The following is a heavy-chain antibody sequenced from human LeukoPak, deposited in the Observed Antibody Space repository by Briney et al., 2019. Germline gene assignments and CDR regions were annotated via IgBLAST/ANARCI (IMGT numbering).Heavy chain of an antibody. Sequence: PGGSLRLSCAASGFTFSSYWMHWVRQAPGKGLVWVSRINSDGSSTSYADSVKGRFTISRDIAKQSVFLQMTSLRVEDTAVYYCARLSAMVRGPEDIFYFEYWGLGTLVTVSS. CDR1: GFTFSSYW. V-gene: IGHV3-74*01. CDR2: INSDGSST. CDR3: ARLSAMVRGPEDIFYFEY. J-gene: IGHJ4*02. D-gene: IGHD3-10*01.